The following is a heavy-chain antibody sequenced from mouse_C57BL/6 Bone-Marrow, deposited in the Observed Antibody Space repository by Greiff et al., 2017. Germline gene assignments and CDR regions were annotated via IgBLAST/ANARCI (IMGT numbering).Heavy chain of an antibody. CDR2: IWTGGGT. V-gene: IGHV2-9-1*01. CDR1: GFSLTSYA. CDR3: STYSNYPAWFAY. D-gene: IGHD2-5*01. Sequence: VQLQQSGPGLVAPSQSLSITCTVSGFSLTSYAISWVRQPPGKGLAWLGVIWTGGGTNYTSALKSRLSISKDNSKSQIFLKMNSLQTDDTARYYCSTYSNYPAWFAYWGQGTLVTVSA. J-gene: IGHJ3*01.